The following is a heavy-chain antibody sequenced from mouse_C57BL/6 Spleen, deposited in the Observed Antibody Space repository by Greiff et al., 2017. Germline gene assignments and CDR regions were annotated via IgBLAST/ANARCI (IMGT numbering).Heavy chain of an antibody. CDR1: GFTFSSYA. J-gene: IGHJ2*01. CDR2: ISDGGSYT. D-gene: IGHD2-1*01. V-gene: IGHV5-4*01. Sequence: EVHLVESGGGLVKPGGSLKLSCAASGFTFSSYAMSWVRQTPEKRLEGVATISDGGSYTYYPDNVKGRFTISRDNAKNNLYLQMSHLKSEDTAMYYCAREYGNYLDYWGQGTTLTVSS. CDR3: AREYGNYLDY.